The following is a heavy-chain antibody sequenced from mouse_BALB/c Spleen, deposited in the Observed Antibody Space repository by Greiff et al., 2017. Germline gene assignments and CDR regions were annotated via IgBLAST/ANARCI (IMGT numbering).Heavy chain of an antibody. J-gene: IGHJ2*01. V-gene: IGHV1-87*01. Sequence: QVQLKQSGAELARPGASVKLSCKASGYTFTSYWMQWVKQRPGQGLEWIGAIYPGDGDTRYTQKFKGKATLTADKSSSTAYMQLSSLASEDSAVYYCARYTTVVADFDYWGQGTTLTVSS. D-gene: IGHD1-1*01. CDR2: IYPGDGDT. CDR3: ARYTTVVADFDY. CDR1: GYTFTSYW.